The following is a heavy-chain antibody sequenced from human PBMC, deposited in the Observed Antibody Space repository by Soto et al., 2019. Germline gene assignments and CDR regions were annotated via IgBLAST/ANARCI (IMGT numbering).Heavy chain of an antibody. D-gene: IGHD3-16*02. CDR1: GGSISSGDYY. J-gene: IGHJ5*02. V-gene: IGHV4-30-4*01. Sequence: QVQLQESGPGLVKPSQTLSLTCTVSGGSISSGDYYWSWIRQPPGKGLEWIGYIYYSGSTYYNPSLQSRVTLSVDTSKNQFSLKLSSVTAADTAVYYCAGQYYDYVWGSYRSKNWFDPWGQGTLVTVSS. CDR2: IYYSGST. CDR3: AGQYYDYVWGSYRSKNWFDP.